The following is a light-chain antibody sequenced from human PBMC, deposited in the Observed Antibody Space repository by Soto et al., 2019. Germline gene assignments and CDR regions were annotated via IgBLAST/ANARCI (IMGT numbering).Light chain of an antibody. J-gene: IGKJ2*01. CDR2: GAS. CDR1: QSVSSSY. V-gene: IGKV3-20*01. CDR3: QQYGSSPPMYT. Sequence: EIVLTQSPGTLSLSPGERATLSCRASQSVSSSYLAWYQQKPGQAPRLLIYGASSRATGIPDRFSGSGSGTDLTLTISRLEPEYFAVYYCQQYGSSPPMYTFGQGTKLEIK.